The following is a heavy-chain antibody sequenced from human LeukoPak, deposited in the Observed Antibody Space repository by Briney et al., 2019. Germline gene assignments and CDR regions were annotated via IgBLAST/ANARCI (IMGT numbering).Heavy chain of an antibody. D-gene: IGHD5-12*01. CDR3: ARDQSPNIVPTIGLDY. CDR2: INPSGGST. Sequence: AASVKVSCKASGYTFTSYAMNWVRQAPGQGLEWMGIINPSGGSTTYSQKFQGRVTMTRYMSTSTVYMELSSLRSEDTAVYYCARDQSPNIVPTIGLDYWGQGTLVTVSS. V-gene: IGHV1-46*01. CDR1: GYTFTSYA. J-gene: IGHJ4*02.